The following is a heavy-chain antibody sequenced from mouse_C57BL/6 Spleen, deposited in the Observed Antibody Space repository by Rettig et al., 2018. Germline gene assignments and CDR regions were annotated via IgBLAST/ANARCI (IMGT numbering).Heavy chain of an antibody. CDR3: ARYEGRGYFDY. V-gene: IGHV1-78*01. D-gene: IGHD2-3*01. J-gene: IGHJ2*01. Sequence: EKFKGKATLTADKSSSTAYMQLNSLTSEDSAVYFCARYEGRGYFDYWGQGTTLTVSS.